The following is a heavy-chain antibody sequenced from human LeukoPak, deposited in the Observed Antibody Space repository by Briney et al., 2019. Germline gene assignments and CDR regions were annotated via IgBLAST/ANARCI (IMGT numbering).Heavy chain of an antibody. V-gene: IGHV3-48*03. Sequence: GGSLRLSCAASGFTFSSYEMNWVRQAPGKGLEWVSYISSSGSIIYYADSVKGRFTISRDNAKNSLYLQMNSLRAEDTAVYYCARTQQAAGGFDYWGQGTLVTVSS. CDR3: ARTQQAAGGFDY. CDR1: GFTFSSYE. J-gene: IGHJ4*02. D-gene: IGHD2-15*01. CDR2: ISSSGSII.